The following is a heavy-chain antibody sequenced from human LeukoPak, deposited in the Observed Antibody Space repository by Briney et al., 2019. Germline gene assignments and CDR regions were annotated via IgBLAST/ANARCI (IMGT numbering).Heavy chain of an antibody. J-gene: IGHJ5*02. V-gene: IGHV4-59*01. Sequence: SETLSLTCTVSGGSISSYSWTWIRQPPGKGLEWIGYIYDSGSTKYNPSLKGRVTISVDTSKNQFSLKVTSVSAADTAVYYCVRGARSGIYGWFDPWGQGTLVTVSS. D-gene: IGHD1-1*01. CDR2: IYDSGST. CDR3: VRGARSGIYGWFDP. CDR1: GGSISSYS.